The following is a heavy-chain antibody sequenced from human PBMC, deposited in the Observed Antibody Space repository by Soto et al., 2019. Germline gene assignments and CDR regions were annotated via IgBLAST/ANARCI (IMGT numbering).Heavy chain of an antibody. J-gene: IGHJ4*02. D-gene: IGHD3-3*01. CDR3: AREGTICGATLDY. Sequence: PAGTLTPTSMSIGGILISSRGVGIIPPPGKGLEWIGYIYYSGSTNYNPSLKSRVTISVDTSKNQFSLKLSSVTAADTAVYYCAREGTICGATLDYSGQGTRVTVSS. CDR2: IYYSGST. V-gene: IGHV4-59*01. CDR1: GGILISSR.